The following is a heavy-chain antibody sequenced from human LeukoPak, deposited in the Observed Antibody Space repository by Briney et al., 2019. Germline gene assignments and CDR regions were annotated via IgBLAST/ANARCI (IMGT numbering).Heavy chain of an antibody. CDR2: ISSSGSTI. Sequence: GGSLRLSCAASGFTFSSYEMNWVRQAPGKRREWVSYISSSGSTIYYADSVKGRFTISRDNAKNSLYLQMNSLRAEDTAVYYCARDTRGILDYWGQGTLVTVSS. D-gene: IGHD5-18*01. CDR3: ARDTRGILDY. CDR1: GFTFSSYE. J-gene: IGHJ4*02. V-gene: IGHV3-48*03.